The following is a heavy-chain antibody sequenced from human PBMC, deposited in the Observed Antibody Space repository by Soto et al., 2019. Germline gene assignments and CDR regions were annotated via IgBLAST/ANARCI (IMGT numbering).Heavy chain of an antibody. CDR3: ARVLSLGDLPGG. CDR1: GYTFTSYY. CDR2: INPSGGST. J-gene: IGHJ4*02. D-gene: IGHD3-16*01. V-gene: IGHV1-46*03. Sequence: ASVKVSCKASGYTFTSYYMHWVRQAPGQGLEWMGIINPSGGSTSYAQKFQGRVTMTRDTSTSTVCMELSSLRSEDTAVYYCARVLSLGDLPGGWGQGTLVTVSS.